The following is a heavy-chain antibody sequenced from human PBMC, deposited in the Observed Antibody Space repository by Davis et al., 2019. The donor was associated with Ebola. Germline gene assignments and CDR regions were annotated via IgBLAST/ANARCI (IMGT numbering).Heavy chain of an antibody. J-gene: IGHJ4*02. CDR3: ARHYGSGSYSFGY. Sequence: GGSLRLSCAASGFRFSSYGMNWVRQAPGKGLEWVAVISYDGINQYYADSVKGRFTISRDNSKNTLYLQMNSLRAEDTAVYYCARHYGSGSYSFGYWGQGTLVTVSS. D-gene: IGHD3-10*01. CDR2: ISYDGINQ. V-gene: IGHV3-30*19. CDR1: GFRFSSYG.